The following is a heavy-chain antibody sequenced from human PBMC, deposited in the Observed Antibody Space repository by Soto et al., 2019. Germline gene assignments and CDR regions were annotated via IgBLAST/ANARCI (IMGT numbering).Heavy chain of an antibody. V-gene: IGHV1-24*01. CDR3: ATGRDYGDPGRFDY. CDR2: FDPEDGET. D-gene: IGHD4-17*01. Sequence: QVQLVQSGAEVKKPGASVKVSCKVSGYTLTELSMHWVRQAPGKGLEWMGGFDPEDGETIYAQKFQGRVTMTGDTSTDTAYMELSSLRSEDTAVYYCATGRDYGDPGRFDYWGQGTLVTVSS. J-gene: IGHJ4*02. CDR1: GYTLTELS.